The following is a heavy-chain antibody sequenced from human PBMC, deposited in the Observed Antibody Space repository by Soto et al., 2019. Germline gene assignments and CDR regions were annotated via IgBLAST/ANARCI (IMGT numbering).Heavy chain of an antibody. V-gene: IGHV4-59*08. CDR2: MYYSGSI. D-gene: IGHD3-22*01. CDR1: GGSISSYY. CDR3: ARHIEEASSEYNWYFDL. Sequence: QVQLQESGPGLVKPSETLSLTCTVSGGSISSYYWSWIRQPPRKGLEWIGYMYYSGSISYNPSLQSRVTISVDTSKNQFALKLTSVTAADTAVYYCARHIEEASSEYNWYFDLWGRGTLVTVSS. J-gene: IGHJ2*01.